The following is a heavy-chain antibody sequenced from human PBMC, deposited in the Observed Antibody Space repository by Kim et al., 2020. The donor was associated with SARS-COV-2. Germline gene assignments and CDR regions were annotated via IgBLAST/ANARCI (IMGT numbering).Heavy chain of an antibody. CDR3: ARGFFRDGFDG. CDR1: RFTFNNYW. V-gene: IGHV3-74*01. CDR2: ISSDGSIT. J-gene: IGHJ6*02. Sequence: GGSLRLSCAVSRFTFNNYWINWVRHAPGKGLVWVSRISSDGSITNYADSVKGRFTMSRDNAENKRYLQRNRLRAEDTAVYYCARGFFRDGFDGWGPGTTAPSP. D-gene: IGHD3-10*01.